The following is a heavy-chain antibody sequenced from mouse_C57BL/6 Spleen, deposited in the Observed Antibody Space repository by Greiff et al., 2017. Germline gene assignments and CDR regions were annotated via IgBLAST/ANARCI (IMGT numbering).Heavy chain of an antibody. V-gene: IGHV1-66*01. Sequence: QVQLQQSGPELVKPGASVKISCKASGYSFTSYYIHWVKQRPGQGLEWIGWIYPGSGNTKYNEKFKGKATLTADTSSSTAYMQLSSLTSEDSAVYYCARDRNYSVWFAYWGQGTLVTVSA. CDR1: GYSFTSYY. CDR2: IYPGSGNT. J-gene: IGHJ3*01. D-gene: IGHD2-5*01. CDR3: ARDRNYSVWFAY.